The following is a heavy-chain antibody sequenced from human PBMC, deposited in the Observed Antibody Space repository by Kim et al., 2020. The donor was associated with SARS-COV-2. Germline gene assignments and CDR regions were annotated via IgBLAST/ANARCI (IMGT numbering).Heavy chain of an antibody. CDR1: GFTFVYYG. CDR2: IWNDGSNK. V-gene: IGHV3-33*01. D-gene: IGHD6-19*01. J-gene: IGHJ4*02. Sequence: GGSLRLSCGASGFTFVYYGMHWVRQAPGKGLEWVAVIWNDGSNKYYADSVKGRFTISRDNSKNTLYLQMNSLRAEDTAMYYCAREGIASGIPVPGNVDYWGQGTLVTVSS. CDR3: AREGIASGIPVPGNVDY.